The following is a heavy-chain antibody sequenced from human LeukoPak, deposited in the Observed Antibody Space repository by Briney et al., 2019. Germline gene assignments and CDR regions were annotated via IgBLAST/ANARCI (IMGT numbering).Heavy chain of an antibody. D-gene: IGHD3-22*01. J-gene: IGHJ4*02. CDR1: GGTFSSYA. CDR2: IIPILGIA. Sequence: GSSVKVSCKASGGTFSSYAISWVRQAPGQGLEWMGRIIPILGIANYAQKFQGRVTITADKSTSTAYMELSSLRSEDTAVYYCARGDYYDSSGPVDYWGQGTLVTVSS. V-gene: IGHV1-69*04. CDR3: ARGDYYDSSGPVDY.